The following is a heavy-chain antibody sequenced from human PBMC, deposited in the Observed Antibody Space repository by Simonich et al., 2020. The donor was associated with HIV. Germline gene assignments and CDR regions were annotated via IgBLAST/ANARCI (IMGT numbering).Heavy chain of an antibody. CDR3: ARVSYYGSGRYDRYYYMDV. Sequence: QVQLVQSGAEVKKPGASVKVSCKASGYTFTSYDINWVRQATGQGLEWMGGMNPNSGNTGYEQKFQCRVTITRNTSISTAYMELSSLRSEDTAVYYCARVSYYGSGRYDRYYYMDVWGKGTTVTVSS. CDR2: MNPNSGNT. V-gene: IGHV1-8*03. D-gene: IGHD3-10*01. J-gene: IGHJ6*03. CDR1: GYTFTSYD.